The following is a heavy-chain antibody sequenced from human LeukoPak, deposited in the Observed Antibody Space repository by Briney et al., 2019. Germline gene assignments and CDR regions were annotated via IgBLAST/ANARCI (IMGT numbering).Heavy chain of an antibody. CDR1: GGSIGSGDYY. V-gene: IGHV4-30-4*01. D-gene: IGHD5-18*01. CDR3: ARGGIQLWSNWFDP. Sequence: SETLSLTCTVSGGSIGSGDYYWSWIRQPPGKGLEWIGYIYYSGSTYYNPSLKSRVTISVDTSKNQFSLKLSSVTAADTAVYYCARGGIQLWSNWFDPWGQGTLVTVSS. CDR2: IYYSGST. J-gene: IGHJ5*02.